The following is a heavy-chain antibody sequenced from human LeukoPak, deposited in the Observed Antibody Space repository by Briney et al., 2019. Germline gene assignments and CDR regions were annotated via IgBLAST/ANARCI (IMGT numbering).Heavy chain of an antibody. CDR1: GFMFSDYW. CDR2: IRDDGSVI. Sequence: GGSLRLSCAASGFMFSDYWMYWARQAPGKGLEWVARIRDDGSVISYGDSVKGRFTVSRDNARSSLFLQMNTLRDEDTAVYYCARGPLIKAAGAFWGQGTLVTVSS. V-gene: IGHV3-7*01. J-gene: IGHJ4*02. CDR3: ARGPLIKAAGAF. D-gene: IGHD3-10*01.